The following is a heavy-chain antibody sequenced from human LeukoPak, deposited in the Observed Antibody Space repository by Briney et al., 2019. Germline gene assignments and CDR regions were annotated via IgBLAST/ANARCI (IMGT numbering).Heavy chain of an antibody. CDR1: GYTFTGCY. CDR3: ARDDGRRIAVAGIWFDP. V-gene: IGHV1-2*02. Sequence: ASVKVSCKASGYTFTGCYMHWVRQAPGQGLEWMGWINPNSGGTNYAQKFQGRVTMTRDTSISTAYMELSRLRSDDMAVYYCARDDGRRIAVAGIWFDPWGQGTLVTVSS. J-gene: IGHJ5*02. D-gene: IGHD6-19*01. CDR2: INPNSGGT.